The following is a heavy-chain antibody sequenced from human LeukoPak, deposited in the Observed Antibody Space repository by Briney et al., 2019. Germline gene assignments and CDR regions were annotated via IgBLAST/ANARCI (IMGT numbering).Heavy chain of an antibody. J-gene: IGHJ4*02. CDR1: GFTFSSYW. V-gene: IGHV3-7*04. CDR2: IKEDGSEK. Sequence: PGGSLRLSCAASGFTFSSYWMSWVRQAPGKGLEWVANIKEDGSEKYYVDSVKGRFTVSRDSAKNSLYLQMNSLNPEDTAVYYCARVRYCDSTSCYFADYWGQGTLVTVSS. CDR3: ARVRYCDSTSCYFADY. D-gene: IGHD2-2*01.